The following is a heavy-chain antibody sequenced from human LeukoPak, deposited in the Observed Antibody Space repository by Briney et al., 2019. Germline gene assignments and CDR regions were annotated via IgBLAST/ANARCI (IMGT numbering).Heavy chain of an antibody. J-gene: IGHJ5*02. D-gene: IGHD3-3*01. CDR2: ISGSGGST. Sequence: GGSLRLSCAASGFTFSSYAMSWVRQAPGKGLEWVSAISGSGGSTYYADSVKGRFTISRDNSKNTLYLQMNSLRAEDTAVYYCAKTVPDYDFWSGYTNWFDPWGQGTLVTVSS. CDR1: GFTFSSYA. V-gene: IGHV3-23*01. CDR3: AKTVPDYDFWSGYTNWFDP.